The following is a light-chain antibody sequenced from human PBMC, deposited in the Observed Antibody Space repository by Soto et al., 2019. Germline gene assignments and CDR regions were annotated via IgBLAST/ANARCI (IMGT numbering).Light chain of an antibody. J-gene: IGKJ4*01. CDR2: GAS. V-gene: IGKV3-15*01. CDR3: QQYSNWPPLT. Sequence: EIVMTQSPATLSVSPGERATLSCRASQCISSTLAWYQQKPGQAPRLLIYGASTRATGIPARFSGSGSGTEFTLTISRLQSEDFAVYYCQQYSNWPPLTFGGGTKVEIK. CDR1: QCISST.